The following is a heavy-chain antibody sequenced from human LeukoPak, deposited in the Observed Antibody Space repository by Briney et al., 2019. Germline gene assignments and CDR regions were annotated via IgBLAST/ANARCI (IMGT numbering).Heavy chain of an antibody. D-gene: IGHD1-7*01. V-gene: IGHV4-31*03. J-gene: IGHJ5*02. CDR1: GGSISSGGYY. CDR2: IYYSGST. Sequence: PSQTLSLTCTVSGGSISSGGYYWSRIRQHPGKGLEWIGYIYYSGSTYYNPSLKSRVTISVDTSKNQFSLKLSSVTAADTAVYYCAREGSITGTTGWFDPWGQGTLVTVSS. CDR3: AREGSITGTTGWFDP.